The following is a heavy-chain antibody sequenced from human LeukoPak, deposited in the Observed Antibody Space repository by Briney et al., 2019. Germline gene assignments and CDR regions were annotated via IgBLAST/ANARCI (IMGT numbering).Heavy chain of an antibody. V-gene: IGHV3-23*01. Sequence: PGGSLRLSCAASGFTFSNYAMSWVRQAPGKGLEWVSGISGSGGSTYYADSVKGRFTISRDNTKNTLYLQMNSLRAEDTAVYYCARDRHSFTAYSSSWFDYWGQGTLVTVSS. J-gene: IGHJ4*02. CDR2: ISGSGGST. CDR3: ARDRHSFTAYSSSWFDY. D-gene: IGHD6-13*01. CDR1: GFTFSNYA.